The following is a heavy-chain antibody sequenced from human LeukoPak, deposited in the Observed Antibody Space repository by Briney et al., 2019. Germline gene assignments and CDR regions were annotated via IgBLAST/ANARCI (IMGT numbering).Heavy chain of an antibody. J-gene: IGHJ4*02. CDR1: GGSISSSSYY. CDR2: IYYSGST. CDR3: ASTGYSSSPPDY. D-gene: IGHD6-13*01. Sequence: PSETLSLTCTVSGGSISSSSYYWGWIRQPPGKGLEWIGSIYYSGSTYYNPSLKSRVTISVDTSKNQFSLKLSSVTAADTAVYYCASTGYSSSPPDYWGQGTLATVSS. V-gene: IGHV4-39*01.